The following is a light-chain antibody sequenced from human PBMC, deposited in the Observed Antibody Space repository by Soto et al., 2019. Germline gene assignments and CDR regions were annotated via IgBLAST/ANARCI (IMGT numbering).Light chain of an antibody. V-gene: IGLV2-23*01. Sequence: QSALTQPASVSVSPGQSITISCTGTSSDVGGYNLVSWYQQHPGKAPKLIIFGNTERPSGVSHRFSGSKSGNTASLTTSGVQVEDEADYHCCSYATSSFVFGTGTKVTVL. CDR3: CSYATSSFV. CDR2: GNT. CDR1: SSDVGGYNL. J-gene: IGLJ1*01.